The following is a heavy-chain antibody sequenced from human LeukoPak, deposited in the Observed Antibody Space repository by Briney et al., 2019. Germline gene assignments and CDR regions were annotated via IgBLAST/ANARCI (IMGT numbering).Heavy chain of an antibody. V-gene: IGHV1-2*06. CDR2: INPNSGGT. CDR1: GYTFTGYN. D-gene: IGHD6-13*01. Sequence: ASVKVSCKASGYTFTGYNMHWVRQAPGQGLEWMGRINPNSGGTNYAQKFQGRVTMTRDTSISTAYMELSRLRSDDTAVYYCAREPTSSSWYGYYYMDVWGKGNTVTVSS. J-gene: IGHJ6*03. CDR3: AREPTSSSWYGYYYMDV.